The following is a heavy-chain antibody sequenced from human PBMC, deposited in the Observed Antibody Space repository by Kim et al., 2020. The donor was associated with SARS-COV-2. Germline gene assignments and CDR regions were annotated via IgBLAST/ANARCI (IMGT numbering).Heavy chain of an antibody. V-gene: IGHV3-49*02. Sequence: EKAASVKGRFTISRDDSKSIAYLQMNSLKTEDTAVYYCTRDGAAVADFFYWGQGTLVTVSS. CDR3: TRDGAAVADFFY. D-gene: IGHD6-19*01. J-gene: IGHJ4*02.